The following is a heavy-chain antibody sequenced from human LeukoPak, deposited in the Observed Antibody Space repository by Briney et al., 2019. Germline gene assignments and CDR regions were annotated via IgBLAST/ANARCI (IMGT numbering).Heavy chain of an antibody. D-gene: IGHD4-17*01. V-gene: IGHV3-64D*06. Sequence: GRSLRLSCSASGFTFSSYAMHWVRQAPGKGLEYVSSISTDGGSTYYADSVKGRFTISRDNSKNTLYLQMSSLRGEDTAVYYCVKRGRQGDYAYDYWGQGTLVTVSS. CDR3: VKRGRQGDYAYDY. CDR1: GFTFSSYA. J-gene: IGHJ4*02. CDR2: ISTDGGST.